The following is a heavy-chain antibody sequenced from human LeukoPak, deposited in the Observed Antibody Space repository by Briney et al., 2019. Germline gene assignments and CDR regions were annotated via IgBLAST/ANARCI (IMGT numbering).Heavy chain of an antibody. CDR2: ISWNSGSI. D-gene: IGHD2-2*01. J-gene: IGHJ4*02. CDR3: AKGDCSSTSCPGFDY. Sequence: GRSLRLSCAASGFTFDDYAMHWVRQAPGKGLEWVSGISWNSGSIGYADSVKGRFTISRDNAKNSLYLQMNSLGAEDTALYYCAKGDCSSTSCPGFDYWGQGTLVTVSS. CDR1: GFTFDDYA. V-gene: IGHV3-9*01.